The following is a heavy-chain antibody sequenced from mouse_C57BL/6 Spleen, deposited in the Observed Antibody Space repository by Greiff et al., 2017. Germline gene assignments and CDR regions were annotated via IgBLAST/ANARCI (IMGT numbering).Heavy chain of an antibody. CDR2: ISNGGGST. CDR1: GYTFSDYY. D-gene: IGHD2-2*01. J-gene: IGHJ1*03. V-gene: IGHV5-12*01. CDR3: ARRVNGYDGYFDV. Sequence: EVHLVESGGGLVQPGGSLKLSCAASGYTFSDYYMYWVRQTPEKRLEWVAYISNGGGSTYYPDTVKGRFTISRDNAKNTLYLQMSRLKSEDSAIYYGARRVNGYDGYFDVWGKGTTVTVSS.